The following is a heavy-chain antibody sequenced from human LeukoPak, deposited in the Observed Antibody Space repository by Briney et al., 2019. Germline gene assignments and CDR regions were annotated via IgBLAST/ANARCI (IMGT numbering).Heavy chain of an antibody. J-gene: IGHJ3*02. CDR2: IYPGDPDT. Sequence: GESLKISCKGSGYSFTTYWIGWARQMPGKGLEWMGIIYPGDPDTRYSPSFQGQVTISADKSISTVYLQWSSLKASDTAMYYCARQAVRDGYNGAFDIWGQGTMVTVSS. V-gene: IGHV5-51*01. CDR3: ARQAVRDGYNGAFDI. D-gene: IGHD5-24*01. CDR1: GYSFTTYW.